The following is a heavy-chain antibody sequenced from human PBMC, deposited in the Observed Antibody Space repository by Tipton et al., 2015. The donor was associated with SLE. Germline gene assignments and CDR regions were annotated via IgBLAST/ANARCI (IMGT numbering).Heavy chain of an antibody. D-gene: IGHD4-17*01. CDR1: GGSIIGYY. CDR2: IYTGGRT. CDR3: ARVWDYGDAFDI. J-gene: IGHJ3*02. Sequence: TLSLTCTVSGGSIIGYYWGWIRQPAGKGPEWIGRIYTGGRTIHNPSLKSRVSISVDTSKNQISLKLSSVTAADTAVYYCARVWDYGDAFDIWGQGTMVTVSS. V-gene: IGHV4-4*07.